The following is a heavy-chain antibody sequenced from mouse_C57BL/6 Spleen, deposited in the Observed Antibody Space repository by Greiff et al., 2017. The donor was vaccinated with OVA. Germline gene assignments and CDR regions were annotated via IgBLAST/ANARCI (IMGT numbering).Heavy chain of an antibody. J-gene: IGHJ4*01. CDR1: GYTFTSYW. CDR3: ARSGGTRGYAMDY. D-gene: IGHD2-14*01. CDR2: INPSNGGT. Sequence: VQLQQPGTELVKPGASVKLSCKASGYTFTSYWMHWVKQRPGQGLEWIGNINPSNGGTNYNEKFKSKATLTVDKSSSTAYMQLSSLTSEDSAVYYCARSGGTRGYAMDYWGQGTSVTVSS. V-gene: IGHV1-53*01.